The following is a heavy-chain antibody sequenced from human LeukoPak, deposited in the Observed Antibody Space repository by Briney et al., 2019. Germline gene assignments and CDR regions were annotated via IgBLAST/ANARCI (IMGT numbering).Heavy chain of an antibody. CDR1: GFSFSTYG. D-gene: IGHD3-3*01. Sequence: QPGRSLRLSCAASGFSFSTYGMLWVRQAPGKGLEWVAVIWYDGSNKYYAASVKGRFTISRDNSKNTLYLQMNSLRVEDTAVYYCARGGPEWPLDYWGQGTLVTVST. J-gene: IGHJ4*02. CDR2: IWYDGSNK. CDR3: ARGGPEWPLDY. V-gene: IGHV3-33*01.